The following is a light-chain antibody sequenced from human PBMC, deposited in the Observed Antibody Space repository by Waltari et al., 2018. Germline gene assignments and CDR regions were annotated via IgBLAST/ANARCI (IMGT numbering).Light chain of an antibody. Sequence: DIQLTLSPSFLSSSVGDRVTISCRASQDISTYLAWFQQKPGKAPRRLIYAAAILQGGVPSRFSGSGSGTDFTLTISSLQPEDFGTYYCQQIKSYPITFGGGTKVEVK. CDR3: QQIKSYPIT. CDR1: QDISTY. CDR2: AAA. J-gene: IGKJ4*01. V-gene: IGKV1-9*01.